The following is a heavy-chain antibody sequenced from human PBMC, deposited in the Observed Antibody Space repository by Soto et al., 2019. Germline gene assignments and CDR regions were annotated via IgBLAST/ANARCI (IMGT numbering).Heavy chain of an antibody. D-gene: IGHD2-21*02. CDR3: ARERIYGGNLADY. J-gene: IGHJ4*02. V-gene: IGHV4-30-4*01. CDR1: GGSISSSDYY. CDR2: IYYSGST. Sequence: PSETLSLTCTVSGGSISSSDYYWSWIRQPPGKGLEWIGYIYYSGSTYYNPSLKSRVTISVDTSKNQFSLKLSSVTAADTAVYYCARERIYGGNLADYWGQGTLVTVSS.